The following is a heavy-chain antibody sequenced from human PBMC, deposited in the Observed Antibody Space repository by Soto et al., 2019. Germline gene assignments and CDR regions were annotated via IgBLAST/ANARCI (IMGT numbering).Heavy chain of an antibody. D-gene: IGHD3-16*02. CDR1: GGSFSGYY. CDR3: ARLGDYVWGSYRSTDAFDI. Sequence: KTSETLSLTCAVYGGSFSGYYWSWIRQPPGKGLEWIGEINHSGSTNYNPSLKSRVTISVDTSKNQFSLKLSSVTAADTAVYYCARLGDYVWGSYRSTDAFDIWGQGTMVTVSS. CDR2: INHSGST. V-gene: IGHV4-34*01. J-gene: IGHJ3*02.